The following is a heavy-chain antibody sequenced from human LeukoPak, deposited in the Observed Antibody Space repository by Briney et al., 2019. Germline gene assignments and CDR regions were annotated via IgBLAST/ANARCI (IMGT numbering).Heavy chain of an antibody. J-gene: IGHJ4*02. CDR2: IYTSGST. V-gene: IGHV4-4*07. CDR3: AGGTRGYSYGYRFDY. D-gene: IGHD5-18*01. CDR1: GGSISSYY. Sequence: PSETLPLTCTVSGGSISSYYWSWIRQPAGKGLEWIGRIYTSGSTNYNPSLKSRVTMSVDTSKNQFSLKLSSVTAADTAVYYCAGGTRGYSYGYRFDYWGQGTLVTVSS.